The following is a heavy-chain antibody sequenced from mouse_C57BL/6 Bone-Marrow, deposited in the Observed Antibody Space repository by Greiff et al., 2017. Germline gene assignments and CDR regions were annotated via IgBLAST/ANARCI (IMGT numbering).Heavy chain of an antibody. V-gene: IGHV5-15*01. CDR3: SRGDGYYPYAMDY. J-gene: IGHJ4*01. Sequence: EVMLVESGGGLVQPGGSLKLSCAASGFTFSDYGMAWVRQAPRKGPEWVAFISNLAYSIYYADTVTGRFTISRENAKNTLYLEMSSLRSEDTAMYSCSRGDGYYPYAMDYCGQGTSVTVSS. D-gene: IGHD2-3*01. CDR2: ISNLAYSI. CDR1: GFTFSDYG.